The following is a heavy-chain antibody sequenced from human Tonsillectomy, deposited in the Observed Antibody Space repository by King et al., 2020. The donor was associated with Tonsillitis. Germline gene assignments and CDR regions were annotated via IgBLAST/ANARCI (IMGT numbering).Heavy chain of an antibody. Sequence: VQLVESGGGLVQPGRSLRLSCTCSGFSFHDYLMNWVRQAPGKGLEREGLIRRTAYGGTTEYAASVKGRFTISRDDSKSITYLQMNSLKAEDTAVYFCTRVLGTPLPALGFDYWSQGTLVTVSS. D-gene: IGHD3-16*01. J-gene: IGHJ4*02. CDR1: GFSFHDYL. V-gene: IGHV3-49*04. CDR3: TRVLGTPLPALGFDY. CDR2: IRRTAYGGTT.